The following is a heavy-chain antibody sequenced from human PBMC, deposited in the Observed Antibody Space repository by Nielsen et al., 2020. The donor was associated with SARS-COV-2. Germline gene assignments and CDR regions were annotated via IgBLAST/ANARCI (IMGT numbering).Heavy chain of an antibody. J-gene: IGHJ5*02. CDR1: GYTLTDLP. V-gene: IGHV1-24*01. Sequence: ASVKVSCKVSGYTLTDLPMHWVRQAPGKGLAWMGSFDPEDGQAVYAQNFQGRVTISEDTSTDTAYMELSSLRSEDTAVYYCARDLGGDIVVVPAAIEVGFDPWGQGTLVTVSS. CDR3: ARDLGGDIVVVPAAIEVGFDP. D-gene: IGHD2-2*01. CDR2: FDPEDGQA.